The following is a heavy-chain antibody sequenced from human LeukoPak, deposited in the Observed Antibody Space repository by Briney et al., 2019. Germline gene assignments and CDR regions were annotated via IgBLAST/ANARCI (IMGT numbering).Heavy chain of an antibody. CDR1: GYTFTGYY. J-gene: IGHJ6*03. D-gene: IGHD1-14*01. CDR2: INPNSGGT. V-gene: IGHV1-2*02. CDR3: ASRTPPVNYCYYYMDV. Sequence: ASVKVSCKASGYTFTGYYMHWVRQAPGQGLEWKGWINPNSGGTNYAQKFQGRVTMTRDTSISTAYMELSRLRSDDTAVYYCASRTPPVNYCYYYMDVWGKGTTVTVSS.